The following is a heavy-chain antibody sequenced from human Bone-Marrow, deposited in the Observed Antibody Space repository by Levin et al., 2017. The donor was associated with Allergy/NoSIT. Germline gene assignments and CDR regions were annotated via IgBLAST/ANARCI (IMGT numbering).Heavy chain of an antibody. CDR3: SRGWITPDY. CDR2: IGSTGS. D-gene: IGHD2-15*01. CDR1: GFTFSSYA. V-gene: IGHV3-21*01. J-gene: IGHJ4*02. Sequence: PGVSLRLSCAASGFTFSSYAMSWVRQAPGKGLEWVSSIGSTGSYYADSVRGRFTISRDNAKNLVYLQMNSLRAEDTALYYCSRGWITPDYWGQGTLVTVSS.